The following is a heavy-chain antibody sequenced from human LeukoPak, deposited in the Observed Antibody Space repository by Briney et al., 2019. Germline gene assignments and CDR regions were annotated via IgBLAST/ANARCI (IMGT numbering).Heavy chain of an antibody. CDR2: IYYSGST. Sequence: PSETLSLTCTVSDDSISSYYWSWIRQPPGMGLEWIGYIYYSGSTNYNPSLKSRVTISVDTSKNQFSLKLSSVTAADTAVYCCARAGGRGYSSGWFDPWGQGTLVTVSS. V-gene: IGHV4-59*01. D-gene: IGHD5-18*01. CDR1: DDSISSYY. CDR3: ARAGGRGYSSGWFDP. J-gene: IGHJ5*02.